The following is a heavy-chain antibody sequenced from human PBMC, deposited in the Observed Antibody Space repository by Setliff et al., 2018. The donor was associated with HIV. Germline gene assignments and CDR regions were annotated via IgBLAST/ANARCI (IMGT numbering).Heavy chain of an antibody. J-gene: IGHJ4*02. V-gene: IGHV4-39*07. CDR3: ARPPRGFSWNYFDY. Sequence: SETLSLTCTASGGSITNTDYYWGWVRQPPGEGLEWIGSFYYSGNTFYSPSLKRRVSISIDKSKNQFSLKLSSVTAADTAVYYCARPPRGFSWNYFDYWGQGTLVTVSS. CDR2: FYYSGNT. CDR1: GGSITNTDYY. D-gene: IGHD5-18*01.